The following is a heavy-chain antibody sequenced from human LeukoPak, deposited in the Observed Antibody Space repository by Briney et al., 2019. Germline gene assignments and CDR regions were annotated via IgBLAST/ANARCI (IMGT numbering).Heavy chain of an antibody. Sequence: GGSLRLSCAASGFTFSNYWMSWVRQAPGKGLEWVSYISSSGSTIYYADSVKGRFTISRDNAKNSLYLQMNSLRAEDTAVYYCARDPITGDYFDYWGQGTLVTVSS. J-gene: IGHJ4*02. CDR3: ARDPITGDYFDY. D-gene: IGHD7-27*01. CDR1: GFTFSNYW. CDR2: ISSSGSTI. V-gene: IGHV3-48*04.